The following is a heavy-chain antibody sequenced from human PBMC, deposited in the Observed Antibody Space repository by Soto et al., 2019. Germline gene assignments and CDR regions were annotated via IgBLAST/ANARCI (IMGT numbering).Heavy chain of an antibody. J-gene: IGHJ6*02. V-gene: IGHV1-69*13. D-gene: IGHD5-18*01. CDR2: IIPIFGTA. CDR3: ARLHSHGTYGMDV. Sequence: GASLKVSCKASGGSFTYTLSWVRQAPGQGLEWMGGIIPIFGTANYAQKFQGRVTITADESTKTAYMELSTLRSEDTAVYYCARLHSHGTYGMDVWGQGTTVTV. CDR1: GGSFTYT.